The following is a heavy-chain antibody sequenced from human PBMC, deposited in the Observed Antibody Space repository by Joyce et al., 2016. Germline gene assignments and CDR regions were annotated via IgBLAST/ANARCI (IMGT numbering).Heavy chain of an antibody. CDR2: MNPKSGST. V-gene: IGHV1-8*01. Sequence: QVQLVQSGAEVKKPGASVKLSCKASGYTFTNYDINWVRQASGQGLEWRGWMNPKSGSTGYAQKFQGRVTMTRKTAISTAYMELSSLRSDDTAVYYCARGRGGSFDGKHDYWGQGTLVTVSS. D-gene: IGHD3-16*01. J-gene: IGHJ4*02. CDR3: ARGRGGSFDGKHDY. CDR1: GYTFTNYD.